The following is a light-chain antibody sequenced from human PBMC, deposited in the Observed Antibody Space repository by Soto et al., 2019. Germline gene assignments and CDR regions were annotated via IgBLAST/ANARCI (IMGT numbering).Light chain of an antibody. CDR1: KNDIGVYDF. Sequence: ALTQPPSASGSPGQSVTISCTGTKNDIGVYDFVSWYQHHPGKAPRLIIYEVVQRPSGVPDRFSGSKSGNTASLTVSGLQAADEADHFCKSYAGSNTYVFGSGTKVTVL. CDR3: KSYAGSNTYV. J-gene: IGLJ1*01. V-gene: IGLV2-8*01. CDR2: EVV.